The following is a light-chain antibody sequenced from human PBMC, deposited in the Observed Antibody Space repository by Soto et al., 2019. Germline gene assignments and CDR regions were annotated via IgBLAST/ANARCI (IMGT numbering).Light chain of an antibody. J-gene: IGKJ1*01. CDR2: GAS. CDR3: QQYGSSPGT. Sequence: ENVLTQSPGTLSLSPGERSTLSCRASQSVTSNFLAWYQQKPGQAPRLLIYGASGRATGIPDRFSGSGSGTDFALTISRVEPQDIAVYFCQQYGSSPGTFGQATKVDIK. V-gene: IGKV3-20*01. CDR1: QSVTSNF.